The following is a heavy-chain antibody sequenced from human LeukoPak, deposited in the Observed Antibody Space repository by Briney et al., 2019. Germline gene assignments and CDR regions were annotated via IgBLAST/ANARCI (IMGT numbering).Heavy chain of an antibody. Sequence: GGSLRLSCAASGFTFSSYEINWVRQAPGKGLEWVSYISSSGSTIYYGDSVKSRFTISRDNAKNSLYLQMNSLRAEDTAVYYCARDGSGSSGYFDYWGQGTLVTVSS. D-gene: IGHD3-22*01. V-gene: IGHV3-48*03. CDR1: GFTFSSYE. CDR3: ARDGSGSSGYFDY. J-gene: IGHJ4*02. CDR2: ISSSGSTI.